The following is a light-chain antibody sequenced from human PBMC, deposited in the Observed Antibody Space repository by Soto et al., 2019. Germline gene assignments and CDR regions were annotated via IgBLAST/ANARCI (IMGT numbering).Light chain of an antibody. V-gene: IGLV2-23*01. Sequence: QSALTQPASVSGSPGQSITISCTGTSSDVGSYNFVSWYQQYPGKVPKLMIYEGTQRPSGVSNRFSGSKSGNTASLTISGLQAEYEADYYCFSYAGSTYVFGTGTKLTVL. CDR1: SSDVGSYNF. J-gene: IGLJ1*01. CDR2: EGT. CDR3: FSYAGSTYV.